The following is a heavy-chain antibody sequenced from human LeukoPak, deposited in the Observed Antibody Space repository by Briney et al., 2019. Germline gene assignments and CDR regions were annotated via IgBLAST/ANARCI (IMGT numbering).Heavy chain of an antibody. D-gene: IGHD3-10*01. J-gene: IGHJ4*02. CDR1: GDSVSSNSAT. V-gene: IGHV6-1*01. CDR2: TYYRSEWYN. Sequence: SQTLSLTCAISGDSVSSNSATWNWIRQSPSRGLEWLGRTYYRSEWYNDYAVSVKSRITINPDTSKNQFSLQLNSVTPEDTAVYFCVRDPYYGSGMFDYWGQGTLVTVSS. CDR3: VRDPYYGSGMFDY.